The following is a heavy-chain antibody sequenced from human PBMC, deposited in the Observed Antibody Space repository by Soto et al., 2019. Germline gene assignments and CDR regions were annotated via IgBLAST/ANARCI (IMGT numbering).Heavy chain of an antibody. Sequence: QVQLQESGPGLVKPSETLSLTCTVSGGSISSYYWSWIRQPPGKGLEWIGYIYYSWSTNYNPSLKSRVTISVDTSKNQFSLKLSSVTAADTAVYYCARQVRYFDLGPFDYWGQGTLVTVSS. J-gene: IGHJ4*02. CDR2: IYYSWST. CDR1: GGSISSYY. CDR3: ARQVRYFDLGPFDY. V-gene: IGHV4-59*08. D-gene: IGHD3-9*01.